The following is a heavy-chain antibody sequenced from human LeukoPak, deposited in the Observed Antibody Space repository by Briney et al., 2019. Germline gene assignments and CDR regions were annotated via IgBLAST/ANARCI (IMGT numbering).Heavy chain of an antibody. CDR2: INPNSGGT. Sequence: ASAKVSCKASGYTFTGYYMHWVRQAPGQGLEWMGWINPNSGGTNYAQKFQGRVTMTRDTSISTAYMERSRLRSDDTAVYYCARASYGFSVDYWGQGTLVTVSS. CDR3: ARASYGFSVDY. J-gene: IGHJ4*02. D-gene: IGHD5-18*01. V-gene: IGHV1-2*02. CDR1: GYTFTGYY.